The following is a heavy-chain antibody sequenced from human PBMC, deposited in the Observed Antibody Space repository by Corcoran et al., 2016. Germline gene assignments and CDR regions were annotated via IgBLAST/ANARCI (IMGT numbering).Heavy chain of an antibody. J-gene: IGHJ5*02. CDR1: GYSFTSYW. CDR3: ARRNGDLRGGPAATGYNWFDP. CDR2: IYPGDSDT. V-gene: IGHV5-51*01. Sequence: EVQLVQSGAEVKKPGESLKISCKGSGYSFTSYWIGWVRQMPGKGLEWMGIIYPGDSDTRYSPSFQGQVTISADKSISTAYLQWSSLTASDTAMDDGARRNGDLRGGPAATGYNWFDPWGQGTLVTVSS. D-gene: IGHD2-2*01.